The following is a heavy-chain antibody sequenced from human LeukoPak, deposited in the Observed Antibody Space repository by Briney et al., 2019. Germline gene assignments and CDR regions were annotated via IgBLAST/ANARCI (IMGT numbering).Heavy chain of an antibody. Sequence: SETLSLTCSVSGGTFSNYLWSWVRQPAGKGLEWIGRIYPSGNTNYNPSLKKRVTFSVDTSKTHFYLSLSSVTAADTAVYYCAREDSGSYYNYYYFYMDVWGKGTTVTISS. D-gene: IGHD3-10*01. CDR2: IYPSGNT. V-gene: IGHV4-4*07. CDR1: GGTFSNYL. CDR3: AREDSGSYYNYYYFYMDV. J-gene: IGHJ6*03.